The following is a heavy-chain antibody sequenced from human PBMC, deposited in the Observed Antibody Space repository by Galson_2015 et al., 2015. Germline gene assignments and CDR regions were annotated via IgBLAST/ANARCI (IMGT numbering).Heavy chain of an antibody. CDR1: GFTFSSYG. V-gene: IGHV3-33*01. J-gene: IGHJ6*02. Sequence: SLRLSCAASGFTFSSYGMHWVRQAPGKGLEWVAVIWYDGSNKYYVDSVKGRFTISRDNSKNTLYLQMNSLRAEDTAVYYCAREEEYQLPNYYYYYGMDVWGQGTTVTVSS. CDR2: IWYDGSNK. D-gene: IGHD2-2*01. CDR3: AREEEYQLPNYYYYYGMDV.